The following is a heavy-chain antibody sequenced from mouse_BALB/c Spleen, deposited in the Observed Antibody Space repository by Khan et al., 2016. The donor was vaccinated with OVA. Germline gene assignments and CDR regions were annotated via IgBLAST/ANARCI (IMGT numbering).Heavy chain of an antibody. Sequence: QVQLKQSGAELVKPGASVRLSCKASGYTFTSYYLYWVKQRPGQGLEWIGDINPSNGDTNFNEKLKSKATLTVDKSSSTAYLHLNSLTSEDSAVYYCTRSGYGSFAYWGQGTLVTVSA. V-gene: IGHV1-53*01. J-gene: IGHJ3*01. CDR1: GYTFTSYY. CDR3: TRSGYGSFAY. CDR2: INPSNGDT. D-gene: IGHD2-2*01.